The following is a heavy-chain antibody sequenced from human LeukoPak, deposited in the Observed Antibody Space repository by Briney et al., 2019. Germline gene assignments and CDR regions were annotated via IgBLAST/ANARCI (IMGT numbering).Heavy chain of an antibody. CDR1: GFTFSDHY. Sequence: GGSLRLSCAASGFTFSDHYMDWVRQAPGKGLEWVANIKQDGSEKYYVDSVKGRFTISRDNAKNSLYLQMNSLRAEDTAVYYCARDFESATIRGAFDIWGQGTMVTVSS. D-gene: IGHD5-12*01. V-gene: IGHV3-7*01. CDR2: IKQDGSEK. CDR3: ARDFESATIRGAFDI. J-gene: IGHJ3*02.